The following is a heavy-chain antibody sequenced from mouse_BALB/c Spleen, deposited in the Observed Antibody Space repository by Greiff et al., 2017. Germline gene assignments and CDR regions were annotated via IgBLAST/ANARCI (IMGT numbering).Heavy chain of an antibody. V-gene: IGHV1-15*01. CDR2: IDPETGGT. Sequence: QSGAELVRPGASVPLSCKASGSTFTAYEMNWVKQTPVHGLEWIGAIDPETGGTAYNQKFKGKATLTADKSSSTAYMELRSLTSEDSAVYYCTRWDYDEGYYAMDYWGQGTSVTVSS. CDR3: TRWDYDEGYYAMDY. CDR1: GSTFTAYE. J-gene: IGHJ4*01. D-gene: IGHD2-4*01.